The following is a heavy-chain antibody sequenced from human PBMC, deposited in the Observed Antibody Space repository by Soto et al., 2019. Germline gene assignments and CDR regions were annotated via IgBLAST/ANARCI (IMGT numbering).Heavy chain of an antibody. D-gene: IGHD2-21*01. CDR1: GFTFSSHT. V-gene: IGHV3-48*02. Sequence: EVQLVESGGGLVQPGGSLRLSCAASGFTFSSHTMNWVRQAPGKGLEWISYITSTSSTKNYADSVKGRFTISRDNANNSLYLQMNSLRDEDTAVYYCARRIAIYRGPYYYYAMDVWGQGTTVTVSS. CDR3: ARRIAIYRGPYYYYAMDV. CDR2: ITSTSSTK. J-gene: IGHJ6*02.